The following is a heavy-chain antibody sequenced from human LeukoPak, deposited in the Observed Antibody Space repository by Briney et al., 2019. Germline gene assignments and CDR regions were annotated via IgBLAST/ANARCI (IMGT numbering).Heavy chain of an antibody. CDR1: GGSISSSSYY. V-gene: IGHV4-39*01. CDR3: ARQQCNGGSCYSRAIWFDP. J-gene: IGHJ5*02. D-gene: IGHD2-15*01. Sequence: SETLSLTCNVSGGSISSSSYYWGWIRQPPGKGLEWIGSIYYSGTTYYSPSLKSRVTISVHTSKNQFSLKLSSVTAADTAVYYCARQQCNGGSCYSRAIWFDPWGQGTLVTVSS. CDR2: IYYSGTT.